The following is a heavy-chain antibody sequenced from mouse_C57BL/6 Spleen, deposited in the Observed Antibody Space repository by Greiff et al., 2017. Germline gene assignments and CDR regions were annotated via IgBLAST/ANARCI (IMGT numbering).Heavy chain of an antibody. CDR1: GYTFTSYD. CDR3: AREPGSNPYYYAMDY. J-gene: IGHJ4*01. D-gene: IGHD2-5*01. Sequence: QVQLQQSGPELVKPGASVKLSCKASGYTFTSYDINWVKQRPGQGLEWIGWIYPRDGSTKYNEKFKGKATLTVDTSSSSAYMELHSLTSEDSAVYFCAREPGSNPYYYAMDYWGQGTSVTVSA. V-gene: IGHV1-85*01. CDR2: IYPRDGST.